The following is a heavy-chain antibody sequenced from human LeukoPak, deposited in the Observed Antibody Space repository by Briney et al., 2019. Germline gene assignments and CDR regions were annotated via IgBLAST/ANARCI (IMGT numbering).Heavy chain of an antibody. CDR2: IIPIFGTA. V-gene: IGHV1-69*05. Sequence: ASVKVSCKASGGTCSSYAISWVRQAPGQGLEWMGGIIPIFGTANYAQKFQGRVTITTDESTSTAYMELSSLRSEDTAVYYCARDDYGDYVGAFDIWGQGTMVTVPS. CDR3: ARDDYGDYVGAFDI. CDR1: GGTCSSYA. D-gene: IGHD4-17*01. J-gene: IGHJ3*02.